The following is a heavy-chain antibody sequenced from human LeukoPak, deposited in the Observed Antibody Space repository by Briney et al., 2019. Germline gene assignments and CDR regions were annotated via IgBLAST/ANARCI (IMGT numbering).Heavy chain of an antibody. CDR3: ARGLDSSGSTYYDFWSGGYYFDY. D-gene: IGHD3-3*01. J-gene: IGHJ4*02. CDR2: ISSSSSYI. V-gene: IGHV3-21*01. CDR1: GFTFSSYS. Sequence: GGSLRLSCAASGFTFSSYSMNWVRQAPGKGPEWVSSISSSSSYIYYADSVKGRFTSSRDNAKNSLYLQMNSLRAEDTAVYYCARGLDSSGSTYYDFWSGGYYFDYWGQGTLVTVSS.